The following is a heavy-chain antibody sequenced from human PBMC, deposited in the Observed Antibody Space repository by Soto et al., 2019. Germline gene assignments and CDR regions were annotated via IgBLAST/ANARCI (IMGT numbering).Heavy chain of an antibody. V-gene: IGHV3-30*18. J-gene: IGHJ4*02. CDR1: GFIFSSYG. D-gene: IGHD2-15*01. CDR3: AKEVHCGGGSCSWSEGFDY. Sequence: QLVESGGGVVQPGRSLRLSCAASGFIFSSYGMHWVRQAPGKGLEWVAVISYEGSHTYYADSVKGRVTITRDNSKNTLYLQMNSLRPEDTAVYYCAKEVHCGGGSCSWSEGFDYWGQGTLLTVSS. CDR2: ISYEGSHT.